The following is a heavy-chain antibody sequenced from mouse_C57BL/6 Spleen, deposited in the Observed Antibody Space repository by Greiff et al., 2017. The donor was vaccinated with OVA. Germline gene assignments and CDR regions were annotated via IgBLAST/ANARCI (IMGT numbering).Heavy chain of an antibody. CDR3: ATSTVAPHYYAMDY. CDR2: IYPGDGDT. V-gene: IGHV1-82*01. D-gene: IGHD1-1*01. CDR1: GYAFSSSW. Sequence: VQLQQSGPELVKPGASVKISCKASGYAFSSSWMNWVKQRPGKGLEWIGRIYPGDGDTNYNGKFKGKATLTADKSSSTAYMQLSSLTSEDSAVYFCATSTVAPHYYAMDYWGQGTSVTVSS. J-gene: IGHJ4*01.